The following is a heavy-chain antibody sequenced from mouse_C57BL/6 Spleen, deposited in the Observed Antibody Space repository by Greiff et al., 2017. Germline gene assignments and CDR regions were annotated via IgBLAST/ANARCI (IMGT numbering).Heavy chain of an antibody. D-gene: IGHD1-1*01. J-gene: IGHJ3*01. CDR2: INPNNGGT. V-gene: IGHV1-22*01. Sequence: VQLQQSGPELVKPGASVKMSCKASGYTFTDYNMHWVKQSNGKSLEWIGYINPNNGGTSYNQKFKGKATLTVTKSSSTAYMELRSLTSWDSAVYYCAYYYGSSFAYWGQGTLVTVSA. CDR3: AYYYGSSFAY. CDR1: GYTFTDYN.